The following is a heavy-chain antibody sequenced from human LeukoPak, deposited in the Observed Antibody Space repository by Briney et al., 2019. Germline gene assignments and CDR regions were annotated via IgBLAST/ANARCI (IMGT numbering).Heavy chain of an antibody. CDR2: IYYSGST. J-gene: IGHJ5*02. Sequence: SETLSLTCTVSGGSISSYYWSWIRQPPGKGLAWIGYIYYSGSTNYSPSLKSRVTISVDTSKNQFSLKLSSVTAADTAVYYCANLPRYSGSYGSWGQGTLVTVSS. V-gene: IGHV4-59*08. CDR1: GGSISSYY. CDR3: ANLPRYSGSYGS. D-gene: IGHD1-26*01.